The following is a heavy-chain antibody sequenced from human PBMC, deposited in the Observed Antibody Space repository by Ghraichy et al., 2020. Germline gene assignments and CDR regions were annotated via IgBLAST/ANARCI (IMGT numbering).Heavy chain of an antibody. Sequence: SGPTLVKPTETLTLTCTVSGFSLSNARMGVSWIRQPPGKALEWLAHIFSNDEKSYSTSLKSRLTISKDTSKSQVVLTMTNMDPVDTATYYCARMEKSYYDSTPYGMDVWGQGTTVTVSS. CDR3: ARMEKSYYDSTPYGMDV. D-gene: IGHD3-22*01. V-gene: IGHV2-26*01. CDR1: GFSLSNARMG. J-gene: IGHJ6*02. CDR2: IFSNDEK.